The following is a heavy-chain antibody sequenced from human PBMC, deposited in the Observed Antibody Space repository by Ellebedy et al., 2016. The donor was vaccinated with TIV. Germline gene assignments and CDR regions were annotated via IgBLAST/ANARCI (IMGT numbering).Heavy chain of an antibody. Sequence: GESLKISCAASGFTLSTHWMSWVRQAPGKGLEWVASIKQDGSVQFYVNSVRGRFTISRDNSKTSTYLQMNSLRAEDTAVYYCARAGPLEMNHFDYWGQGTLVTVSS. CDR2: IKQDGSVQ. D-gene: IGHD5-24*01. CDR3: ARAGPLEMNHFDY. J-gene: IGHJ4*02. CDR1: GFTLSTHW. V-gene: IGHV3-7*04.